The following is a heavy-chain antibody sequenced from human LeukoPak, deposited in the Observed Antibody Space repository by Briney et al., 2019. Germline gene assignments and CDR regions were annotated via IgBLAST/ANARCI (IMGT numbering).Heavy chain of an antibody. D-gene: IGHD2-2*01. V-gene: IGHV3-7*01. J-gene: IGHJ6*04. Sequence: GGSLRLSCAASGFTFSSYWISWVRQPPGKGLEWVANINEDGSVQDYVDAVKGRFTISRDNAKNSLYLEINSLRVDDTAVYYCVGQLLRAVWGKGTTVTVSS. CDR3: VGQLLRAV. CDR2: INEDGSVQ. CDR1: GFTFSSYW.